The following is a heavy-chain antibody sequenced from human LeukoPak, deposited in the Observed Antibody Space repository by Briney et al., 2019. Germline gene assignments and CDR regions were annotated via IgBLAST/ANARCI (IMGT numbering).Heavy chain of an antibody. Sequence: SETLSLTCAVSGGSISSSNWWSWVRQPPGKGLEWIGEIYHSGSTNYNPSLKSRVTISVDKSKNQFSLKLSSVTAADTAVYYCAISYYYGSGSYYNAPLNAFDIWGQGTMVTGSS. CDR2: IYHSGST. J-gene: IGHJ3*02. D-gene: IGHD3-10*01. CDR3: AISYYYGSGSYYNAPLNAFDI. CDR1: GGSISSSNW. V-gene: IGHV4-4*02.